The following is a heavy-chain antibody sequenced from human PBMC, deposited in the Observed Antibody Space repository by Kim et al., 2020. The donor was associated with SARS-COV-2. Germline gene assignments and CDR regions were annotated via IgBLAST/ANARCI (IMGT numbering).Heavy chain of an antibody. J-gene: IGHJ6*02. CDR2: ISAYNGNT. CDR1: GYTFTSYG. D-gene: IGHD3-9*01. V-gene: IGHV1-18*04. Sequence: ASVVSCKASGYTFTSYGISWVRQAPGQGLEWMGWISAYNGNTNYAQKLQGRVTMTTDTSTSTAYMELRSLRSDDTAVYYCARDGLPGYDILTGYDYYYYYGMDVWGQGTTVTVSS. CDR3: ARDGLPGYDILTGYDYYYYYGMDV.